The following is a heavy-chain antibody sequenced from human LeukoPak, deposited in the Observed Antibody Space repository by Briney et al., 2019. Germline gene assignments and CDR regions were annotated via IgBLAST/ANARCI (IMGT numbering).Heavy chain of an antibody. D-gene: IGHD2-2*01. Sequence: ASVKVSCKASGGTFSSYAISWVRQAPGQGLEWMGGIIPIFGTANYAQKFQGRVTITTDESTSTAYMELSSLRSEDTAVYYCARTQVGENWFDPWGQGTLVTVSS. CDR1: GGTFSSYA. V-gene: IGHV1-69*05. CDR3: ARTQVGENWFDP. CDR2: IIPIFGTA. J-gene: IGHJ5*02.